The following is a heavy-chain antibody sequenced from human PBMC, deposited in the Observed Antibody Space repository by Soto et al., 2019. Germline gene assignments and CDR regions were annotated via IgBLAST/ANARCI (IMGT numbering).Heavy chain of an antibody. CDR2: ISGSGTAE. Sequence: GGSLRLSCVASGFTFSGHEMNWVRQAPGEGLEWISYISGSGTAEYYADSVKGRFSISRDNAQNTLYLQMNGLKVEDTGIYYCAREGVYWGQGTLVTVSS. CDR1: GFTFSGHE. V-gene: IGHV3-48*03. J-gene: IGHJ4*02. D-gene: IGHD2-8*01. CDR3: AREGVY.